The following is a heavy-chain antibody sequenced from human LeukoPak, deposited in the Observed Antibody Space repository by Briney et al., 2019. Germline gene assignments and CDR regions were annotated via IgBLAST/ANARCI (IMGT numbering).Heavy chain of an antibody. CDR2: IYYSGST. Sequence: SETLSLTCTVSGGSISSGGYYWSWIRQHPGKGLEWIGYIYYSGSTYYNPSLKSRVTISVDTSKNQFSLKLSSVTAADTAVYYCARLVVPAAIPSYHYGMDVWGQGTTVTVSS. J-gene: IGHJ6*02. V-gene: IGHV4-31*03. CDR1: GGSISSGGYY. CDR3: ARLVVPAAIPSYHYGMDV. D-gene: IGHD2-2*02.